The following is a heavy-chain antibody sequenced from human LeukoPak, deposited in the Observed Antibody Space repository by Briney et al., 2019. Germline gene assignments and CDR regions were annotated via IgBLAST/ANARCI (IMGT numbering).Heavy chain of an antibody. J-gene: IGHJ4*02. CDR2: ILSKAGGETR. Sequence: GGSLRLSCEASGFTFTNAWLNWVRQAPGKGLEWVGRILSKAGGETRDYAAPVKGRFSLSRDDSKHMLYLEMNSLETEDTAVYYCTTGGSYTASTGDFDYWGPGALVTVSS. V-gene: IGHV3-15*01. CDR3: TTGGSYTASTGDFDY. CDR1: GFTFTNAW. D-gene: IGHD2-2*02.